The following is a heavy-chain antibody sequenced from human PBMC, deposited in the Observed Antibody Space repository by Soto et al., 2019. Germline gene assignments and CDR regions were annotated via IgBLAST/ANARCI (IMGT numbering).Heavy chain of an antibody. CDR3: AYSTGWYRHDV. CDR2: LLHSGTT. V-gene: IGHV4-4*02. CDR1: GDSISSPKW. Sequence: QVQLQESGPGLVKPSGTLSLTCAVSGDSISSPKWWTWLRQPPGKGLEWIGDLLHSGTTNYNPSLMSRVPLSVDKPQNQFSLKLTSVTAAVTAIYFCAYSTGWYRHDVWGQGTSVTVSS. J-gene: IGHJ3*01. D-gene: IGHD6-19*01.